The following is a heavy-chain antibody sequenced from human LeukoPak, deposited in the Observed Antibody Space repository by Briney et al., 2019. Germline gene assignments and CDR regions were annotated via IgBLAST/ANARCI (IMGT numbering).Heavy chain of an antibody. J-gene: IGHJ3*02. CDR2: INPNNGST. Sequence: ASVKVSYKESGYTFTNYGINWVRQAPGQGLEWMGWINPNNGSTNYAQKLQGRVTMTTDTSTSTDYMEVRSLISDDTAVYYCARADDIVVVVAATPSYAFDIWGQGTMVTVSS. CDR3: ARADDIVVVVAATPSYAFDI. CDR1: GYTFTNYG. V-gene: IGHV1-18*01. D-gene: IGHD2-15*01.